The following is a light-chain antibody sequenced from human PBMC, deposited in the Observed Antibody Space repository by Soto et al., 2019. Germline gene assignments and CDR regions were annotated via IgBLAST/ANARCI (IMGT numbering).Light chain of an antibody. J-gene: IGLJ1*01. V-gene: IGLV2-11*01. CDR2: DVT. CDR1: SSDVGDYNY. CDR3: CSYAGTLYV. Sequence: QSVLTQPRSVSGSPGQSVTISCTGTSSDVGDYNYVSWYQQHPGKAPKLMIYDVTKRPSGVPDRFSGSKSDNTASLTFSGLQAEDEADYHCCSYAGTLYVFGTGTKVTVL.